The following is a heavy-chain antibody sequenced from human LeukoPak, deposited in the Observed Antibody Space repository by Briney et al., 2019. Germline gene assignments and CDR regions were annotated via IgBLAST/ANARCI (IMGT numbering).Heavy chain of an antibody. Sequence: ASVKVSCKASGYTFTSYGISWVRQAPGQELEWMGWINPKTGGTKFLQKFQGRVTMTRDTSISTAYMELSRLTDDDTAVYYCARVQGWVWNFFSDYYMDVWGNGTTVIVSS. CDR3: ARVQGWVWNFFSDYYMDV. CDR1: GYTFTSYG. CDR2: INPKTGGT. J-gene: IGHJ6*03. D-gene: IGHD1-7*01. V-gene: IGHV1-2*02.